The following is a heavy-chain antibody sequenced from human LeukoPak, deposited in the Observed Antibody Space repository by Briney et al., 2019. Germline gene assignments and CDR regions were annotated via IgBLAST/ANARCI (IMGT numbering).Heavy chain of an antibody. CDR2: MNPNSGNT. D-gene: IGHD6-6*01. J-gene: IGHJ4*02. CDR1: GYHFSSYD. V-gene: IGHV1-8*01. Sequence: ASVKVSFKASGYHFSSYDINWVRQATGQGLDWMGWMNPNSGNTGYAQKLQGRVTMTTDTSTSTAYMELRSLRSDDTAVYYCARYSPARGFFDYWGQGTLVTVSS. CDR3: ARYSPARGFFDY.